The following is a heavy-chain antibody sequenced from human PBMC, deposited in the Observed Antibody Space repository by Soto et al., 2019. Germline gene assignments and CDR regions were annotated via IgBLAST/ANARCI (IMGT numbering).Heavy chain of an antibody. CDR2: IYSGGNT. Sequence: GGSLRLSCAASGFTVSTNYVSWVRQAPGKGLEWVSVIYSGGNTYYADSVKGRFTISRDSSKNTVDLQMNSLRAEDTAVYFCARASGSRAFDNWGQGTLVTVSS. D-gene: IGHD1-26*01. CDR1: GFTVSTNY. CDR3: ARASGSRAFDN. J-gene: IGHJ4*02. V-gene: IGHV3-53*01.